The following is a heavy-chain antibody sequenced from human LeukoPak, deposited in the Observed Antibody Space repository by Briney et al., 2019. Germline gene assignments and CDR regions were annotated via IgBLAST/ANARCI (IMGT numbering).Heavy chain of an antibody. CDR1: GYTFTSYD. V-gene: IGHV1-8*03. J-gene: IGHJ4*02. Sequence: ASVKDSCKASGYTFTSYDINWVRQAPGQGLEWMGRMNPNSGNTDYAQKFQGRVTITRNTSISTAYMQRRSLRSEDTAVYYCARGPRRDIVVVTAIRKRYYLDYWAQRPLVTVSS. D-gene: IGHD2-21*02. CDR2: MNPNSGNT. CDR3: ARGPRRDIVVVTAIRKRYYLDY.